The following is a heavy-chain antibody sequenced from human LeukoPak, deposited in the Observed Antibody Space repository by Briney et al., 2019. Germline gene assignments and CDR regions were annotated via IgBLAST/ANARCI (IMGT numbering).Heavy chain of an antibody. D-gene: IGHD1-26*01. Sequence: GRSLRLSCAASGFTFSSSAMSWVRQAPGKGLEWVSNIRATSATLYYQDYYADSVKGRFTTSRDNAKNSLYLQMDSLRVEDTAVYYCARDTQWAFDYWGQGILVTVSS. CDR2: IRATSATL. CDR1: GFTFSSSA. V-gene: IGHV3-48*01. CDR3: ARDTQWAFDY. J-gene: IGHJ4*02.